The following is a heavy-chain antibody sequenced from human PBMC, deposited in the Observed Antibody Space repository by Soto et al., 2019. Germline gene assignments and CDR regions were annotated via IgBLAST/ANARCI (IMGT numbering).Heavy chain of an antibody. Sequence: QLQLQESGPGLVKPSETLSLTCTVSGGSISDDTYYWGWIRQPPGKGLEWIGRISYSGTSSYNPSLKGRVTMSVDTSKRQLSLRLTAATAADTAVYYCARLHCHSPNCVPLGPWGQGTLVIVSS. CDR1: GGSISDDTYY. J-gene: IGHJ5*02. V-gene: IGHV4-39*01. CDR3: ARLHCHSPNCVPLGP. CDR2: ISYSGTS. D-gene: IGHD2-2*01.